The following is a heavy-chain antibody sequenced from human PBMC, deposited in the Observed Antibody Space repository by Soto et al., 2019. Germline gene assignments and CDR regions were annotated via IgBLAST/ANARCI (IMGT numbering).Heavy chain of an antibody. CDR3: ARAPGGVTYLKV. D-gene: IGHD5-18*01. V-gene: IGHV4-4*02. J-gene: IGHJ4*02. CDR2: INRSEST. Sequence: SETLSLTCGVSGGSLTSTSYWSWVRQSPGKGLEWIGEINRSESTSYNPSLKSRVIISQDKSKNQFFLNLNSVTAADTAVYFCARAPGGVTYLKVWGQGTLVTVSS. CDR1: GGSLTSTSY.